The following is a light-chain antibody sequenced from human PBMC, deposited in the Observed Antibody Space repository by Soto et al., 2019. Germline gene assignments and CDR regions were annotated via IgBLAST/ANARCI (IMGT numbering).Light chain of an antibody. CDR2: DAS. Sequence: EIVLTQSPATLSLSPGERVTLSCRASQSVSSYLAWYQQKPGQAPRLLIYDASTRATGIPARFSGSGSGTDFTLTISSLEPEDVAVYYCQQRSNWPPFTFGHGTKVDIK. CDR3: QQRSNWPPFT. CDR1: QSVSSY. V-gene: IGKV3-11*01. J-gene: IGKJ3*01.